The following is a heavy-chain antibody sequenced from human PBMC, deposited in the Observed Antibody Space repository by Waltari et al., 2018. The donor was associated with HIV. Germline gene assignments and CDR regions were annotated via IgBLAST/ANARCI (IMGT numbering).Heavy chain of an antibody. J-gene: IGHJ4*02. CDR3: AKGGYGYGDYSYFDY. Sequence: QVQLVESGGGVVQPGWSLRLSCEASGFAFSNYGIHWPRQAPGKGVGWVEIISCDGKNKFYADAVKGRFTVSRDNSKNTLCLHMESLRGEDTAVYYCAKGGYGYGDYSYFDYWGQGTLVTVSA. D-gene: IGHD4-17*01. CDR2: ISCDGKNK. CDR1: GFAFSNYG. V-gene: IGHV3-30*18.